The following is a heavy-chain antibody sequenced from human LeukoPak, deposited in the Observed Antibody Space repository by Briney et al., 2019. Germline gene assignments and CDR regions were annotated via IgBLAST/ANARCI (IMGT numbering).Heavy chain of an antibody. V-gene: IGHV1-2*02. J-gene: IGHJ4*02. CDR1: GYTFTGYY. CDR3: ARGADCSGGSCLQPKRYDY. Sequence: ASVKVSCKASGYTFTGYYMHWVRQAPGQGLEWMGRINPNSGGTNYAEKFQGRVSMTKDTAIRTAYMELSRLRSDDTAVYYCARGADCSGGSCLQPKRYDYWGQGTLVTVSS. CDR2: INPNSGGT. D-gene: IGHD2-15*01.